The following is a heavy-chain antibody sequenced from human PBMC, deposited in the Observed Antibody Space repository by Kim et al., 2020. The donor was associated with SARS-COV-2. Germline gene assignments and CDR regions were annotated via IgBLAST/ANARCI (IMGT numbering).Heavy chain of an antibody. J-gene: IGHJ4*01. V-gene: IGHV4-34*01. D-gene: IGHD3-10*01. CDR3: ARIDLYGSGRYGPLDY. Sequence: GEIDHSGSTNYNPPLKSRVTISVDTSRNQFSLKLTSVTAADTADYYCARIDLYGSGRYGPLDYWGHGTLGSVAS. CDR2: IDHSGST.